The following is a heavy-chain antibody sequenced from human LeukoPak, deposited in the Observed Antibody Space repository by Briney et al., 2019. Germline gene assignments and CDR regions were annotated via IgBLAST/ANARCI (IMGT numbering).Heavy chain of an antibody. CDR1: GFTVSSNY. D-gene: IGHD2/OR15-2a*01. Sequence: PGGSLRLSCAASGFTVSSNYMTWVRQAPGKGLEWVSAIYSDGSTYSADSVKGRLYISRNNSKNTLYLQMNSLRAEETSVYYCARGPNSIGDFDYWGEGTLGTVSS. V-gene: IGHV3-66*02. CDR3: ARGPNSIGDFDY. J-gene: IGHJ4*02. CDR2: IYSDGST.